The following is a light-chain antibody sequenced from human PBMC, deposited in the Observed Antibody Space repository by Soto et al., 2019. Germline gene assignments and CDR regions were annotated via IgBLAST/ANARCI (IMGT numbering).Light chain of an antibody. J-gene: IGKJ5*01. CDR3: QQRSNWPPIT. CDR2: DTS. V-gene: IGKV3-11*01. CDR1: QSVNKY. Sequence: EIVLTQSPATLSLPPGERATLSCRASQSVNKYLAWFQQKLGQPPRLLIYDTSNRATGIPPRFSGSGSGTDFTLTISSLEPEDFAVYYCQQRSNWPPITFGQGTRLEIK.